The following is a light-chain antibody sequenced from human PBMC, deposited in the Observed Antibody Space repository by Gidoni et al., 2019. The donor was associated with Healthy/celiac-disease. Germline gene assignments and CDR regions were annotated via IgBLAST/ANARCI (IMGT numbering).Light chain of an antibody. V-gene: IGKV3-20*01. CDR1: QSVTSNY. CDR2: GAS. Sequence: EIVLTQPPGTLSLSPGERATLSCRASQSVTSNYLAWYQHKPGQAPRLLIYGASRRATGIPDRFSGSGSGTDFTLTISRLEPGDFAVYYCQQYVTSQLTFGGGTKVEIK. J-gene: IGKJ4*01. CDR3: QQYVTSQLT.